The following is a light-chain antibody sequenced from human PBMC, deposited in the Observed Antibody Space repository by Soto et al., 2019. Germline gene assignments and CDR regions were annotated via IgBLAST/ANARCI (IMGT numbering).Light chain of an antibody. V-gene: IGLV2-14*01. Sequence: QSALTQPASVSGSPGQSITISCTGTSSDVGGYNYVSWFQQHPGKAPNLMIYDVYRRPSGVSYRFSGSKSGNTASLTFSGLQAEDEADYYCSSYTTRSTVVFGGGTKLTVL. CDR2: DVY. CDR1: SSDVGGYNY. CDR3: SSYTTRSTVV. J-gene: IGLJ2*01.